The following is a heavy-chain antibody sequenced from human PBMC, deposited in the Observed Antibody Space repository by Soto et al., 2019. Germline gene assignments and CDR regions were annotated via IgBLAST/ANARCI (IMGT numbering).Heavy chain of an antibody. J-gene: IGHJ6*02. CDR2: IRSKANSYAT. V-gene: IGHV3-73*01. CDR3: TRGEIGSIFGVVTELFYYYGMDV. Sequence: GGSLRLSCAASGFTFSGSAMHWVRQASGKGLERVGRIRSKANSYATAYAASVKGRFTISRDDSKNTAYLQMNSLKTEDTAVYYCTRGEIGSIFGVVTELFYYYGMDVWGQGTTVTVSS. D-gene: IGHD3-3*01. CDR1: GFTFSGSA.